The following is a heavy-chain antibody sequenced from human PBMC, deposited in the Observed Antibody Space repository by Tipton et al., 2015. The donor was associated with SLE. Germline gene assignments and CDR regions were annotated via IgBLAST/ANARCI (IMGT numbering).Heavy chain of an antibody. CDR3: ARDDRELLAEYFQH. CDR1: GFTFSSYS. Sequence: SLRLSCAASGFTFSSYSMNWVRQAPGKGLEWVSYISSSSSTIYYADSVKGRFTISRDNAKNSLYLQMNSLRAEDTAVYYCARDDRELLAEYFQHWGQGTLVTVSS. D-gene: IGHD1-26*01. J-gene: IGHJ1*01. CDR2: ISSSSSTI. V-gene: IGHV3-48*01.